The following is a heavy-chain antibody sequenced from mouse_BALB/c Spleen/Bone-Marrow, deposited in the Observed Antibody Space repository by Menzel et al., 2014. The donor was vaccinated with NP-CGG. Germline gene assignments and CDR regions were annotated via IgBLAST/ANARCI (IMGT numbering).Heavy chain of an antibody. CDR1: GYTFTSYW. V-gene: IGHV1S81*02. CDR2: INPSNGRT. J-gene: IGHJ2*01. Sequence: VQLQESGAELVKPGASVKLSCKASGYTFTSYWMHWVKQRPGQGLEWIGEINPSNGRTNYNEKFKSKGTLTVDKSSSTAYMQLSSLTSEDSAVYYCARGTFDYWGQGTTLTVSS. CDR3: ARGTFDY.